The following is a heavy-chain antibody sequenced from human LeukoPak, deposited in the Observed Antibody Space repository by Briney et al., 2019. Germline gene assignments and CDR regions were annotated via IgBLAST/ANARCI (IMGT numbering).Heavy chain of an antibody. J-gene: IGHJ4*02. D-gene: IGHD6-19*01. Sequence: EWMGIINPSGGSTSYAQKFQGRVTMTRDTSTSTVYMELSSLRSEDTAAYYCARGEVAGDYWGQGTLVTVSS. V-gene: IGHV1-46*03. CDR2: INPSGGST. CDR3: ARGEVAGDY.